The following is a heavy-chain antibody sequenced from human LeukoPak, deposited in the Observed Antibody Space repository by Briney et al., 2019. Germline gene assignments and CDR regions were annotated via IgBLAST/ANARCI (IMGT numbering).Heavy chain of an antibody. J-gene: IGHJ6*04. CDR2: IYYSGST. CDR1: GGSISSYY. D-gene: IGHD3-10*01. V-gene: IGHV4-59*01. Sequence: SETLSLTCTVSGGSISSYYWSWIRQPPGKGLEWIGYIYYSGSTNYNPSLKSRVTISVDTSKNQFSLKLSSVTAADTAVYYCARSPTHYYGSGSIYYYYGMDVWGKGTTVTVSS. CDR3: ARSPTHYYGSGSIYYYYGMDV.